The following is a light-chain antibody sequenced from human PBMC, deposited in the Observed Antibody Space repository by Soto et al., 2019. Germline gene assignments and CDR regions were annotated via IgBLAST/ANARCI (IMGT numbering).Light chain of an antibody. V-gene: IGKV1-39*01. CDR2: GAS. J-gene: IGKJ1*01. CDR1: QRVSTY. Sequence: DIQMTQSPSSLSASVGDRVSITCRASQRVSTYLNWYQQKPGKAPKLLIYGASTLQSGVPSRFSSSASGTEFTLIINNLQPDDFATYYCQQSYRAPRTFGQGTKVEIK. CDR3: QQSYRAPRT.